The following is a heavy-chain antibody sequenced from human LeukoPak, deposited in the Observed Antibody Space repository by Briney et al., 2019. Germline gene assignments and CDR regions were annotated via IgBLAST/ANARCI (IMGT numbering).Heavy chain of an antibody. CDR1: GLTVSSSY. V-gene: IGHV3-53*01. Sequence: GGSLRFSCAASGLTVSSSYMSWVGQAPGKGLEWVSIIYNDGSTYYADSMKGRFTISRGNSKNTLYLQVNSLRAEDTAMYYCARNILFAFDIWGQGTMVTVSS. CDR2: IYNDGST. J-gene: IGHJ3*02. CDR3: ARNILFAFDI.